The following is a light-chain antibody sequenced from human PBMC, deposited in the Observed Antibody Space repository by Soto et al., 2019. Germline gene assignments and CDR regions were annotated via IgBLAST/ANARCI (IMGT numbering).Light chain of an antibody. J-gene: IGKJ5*01. CDR3: QQYGSSGT. CDR1: QTVRNNY. CDR2: GAS. V-gene: IGKV3-20*01. Sequence: EFVLTQSPGTLSLSPGERATLSCRASQTVRNNYLAWYQQKPGQAPRLLIYGASNRATGIPDRFSGSGSGTDFTLTISRLEPEDFAVYYCQQYGSSGTFGQGTRLEIK.